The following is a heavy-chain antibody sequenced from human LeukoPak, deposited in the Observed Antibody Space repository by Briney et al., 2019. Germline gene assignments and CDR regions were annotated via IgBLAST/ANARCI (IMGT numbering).Heavy chain of an antibody. V-gene: IGHV4-59*01. CDR1: GGSISSYY. D-gene: IGHD3-10*01. J-gene: IGHJ4*02. CDR3: ARGGAHYYGSGSYYN. Sequence: SETLSLTCTVSGGSISSYYWSWSRQPPGKVLEWIGYIYYSGSTNYNPSLKSRVTISVDTSKNQFSLKLSSVTAADTAVYYCARGGAHYYGSGSYYNWGQGTLVTVSS. CDR2: IYYSGST.